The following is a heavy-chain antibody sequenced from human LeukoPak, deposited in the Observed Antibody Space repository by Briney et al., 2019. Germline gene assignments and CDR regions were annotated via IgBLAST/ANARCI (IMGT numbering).Heavy chain of an antibody. V-gene: IGHV3-74*01. J-gene: IGHJ4*02. CDR3: VRDGTLALAFDY. D-gene: IGHD6-19*01. CDR2: IDSDGGTE. CDR1: GFIFPAYW. Sequence: AGGSLRLSCAASGFIFPAYWMHWVRQAPGKGLEWVSRIDSDGGTETYADAVRGRFTISRDNDKHTVFLQMNSLRVEDTAVYYCVRDGTLALAFDYCGPGTVVTVSS.